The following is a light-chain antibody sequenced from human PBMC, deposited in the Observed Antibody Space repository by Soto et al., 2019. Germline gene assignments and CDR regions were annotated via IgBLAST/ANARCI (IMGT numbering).Light chain of an antibody. CDR1: SSDVGVYDH. V-gene: IGLV2-14*03. CDR2: DVT. CDR3: SSYTHKDPLL. J-gene: IGLJ2*01. Sequence: QSALTQPASVSGSPGQSITISCTGTSSDVGVYDHVSWYQQHPGKDPKLIIYDVTVQPSGISPRFSGSKSDNTASLAVSGLQPEDEADYYCSSYTHKDPLLVGGGTQLTVL.